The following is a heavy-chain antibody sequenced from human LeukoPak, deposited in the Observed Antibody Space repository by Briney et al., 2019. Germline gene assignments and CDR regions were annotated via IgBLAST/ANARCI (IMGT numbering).Heavy chain of an antibody. J-gene: IGHJ5*02. V-gene: IGHV1-2*02. Sequence: ASVKVSCKASGYTFTGYYMHWVRQAPGQGLEWMGWINPNSGGTNYAQKFQGRVTMTRDTSISTAYMELSRLRSDDTAVYYCARVPTILRWFDPWGQGTLVTVSS. CDR2: INPNSGGT. CDR3: ARVPTILRWFDP. D-gene: IGHD3-9*01. CDR1: GYTFTGYY.